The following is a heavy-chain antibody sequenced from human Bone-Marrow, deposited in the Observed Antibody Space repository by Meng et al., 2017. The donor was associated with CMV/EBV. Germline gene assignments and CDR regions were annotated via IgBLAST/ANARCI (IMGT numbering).Heavy chain of an antibody. CDR3: ARAQVYYFDS. D-gene: IGHD3-16*01. Sequence: GESLKISCKGSGFTFSSYSMNWVRQAPGKGLEWVSSISSSSSYIYYADSVKGRFTISRDNAENSLYLQMSSLRAEDTAVYYCARAQVYYFDSWGQGTLVTVSS. CDR2: ISSSSSYI. V-gene: IGHV3-21*01. J-gene: IGHJ4*02. CDR1: GFTFSSYS.